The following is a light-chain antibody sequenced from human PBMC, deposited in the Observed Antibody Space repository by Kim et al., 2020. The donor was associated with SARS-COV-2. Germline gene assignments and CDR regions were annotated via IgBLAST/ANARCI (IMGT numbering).Light chain of an antibody. CDR3: QAWDSSTAV. CDR2: QDS. Sequence: SYELTQTPSVSVSPGQTASITCSGDKLGDKYACWYQQKPGQSPVLVIYQDSKRPSGIPERFSGSNSGNTATLTISGTQAMVEADYYCQAWDSSTAVFSGGIQLTVL. CDR1: KLGDKY. J-gene: IGLJ2*01. V-gene: IGLV3-1*01.